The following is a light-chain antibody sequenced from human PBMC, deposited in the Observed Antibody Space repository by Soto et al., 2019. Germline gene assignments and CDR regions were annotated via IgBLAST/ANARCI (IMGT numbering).Light chain of an antibody. Sequence: AIQLTQSPSSLSASVGDRVTITCRASQGISSALAWYQLRPGKAPKLLIYDASSLESGVPSRFSGSGSGTDFTLTISSLQPEDFATYYCQQFNSYPITFGQGTRREI. V-gene: IGKV1-13*02. CDR1: QGISSA. J-gene: IGKJ5*01. CDR3: QQFNSYPIT. CDR2: DAS.